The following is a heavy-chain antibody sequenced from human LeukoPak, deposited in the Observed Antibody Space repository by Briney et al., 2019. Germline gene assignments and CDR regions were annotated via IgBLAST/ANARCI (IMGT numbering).Heavy chain of an antibody. Sequence: TGGSLRLSCAASGFRFSSYAMSWVRQAPGKGLEWVSAISGSGGSTYYADSVKGRFTISRDNSKSTLYLQMNSLGAEDTAVYYCAKPRVPGQSYFDYWGQGTLVTVSS. CDR1: GFRFSSYA. CDR3: AKPRVPGQSYFDY. J-gene: IGHJ4*02. V-gene: IGHV3-23*01. CDR2: ISGSGGST.